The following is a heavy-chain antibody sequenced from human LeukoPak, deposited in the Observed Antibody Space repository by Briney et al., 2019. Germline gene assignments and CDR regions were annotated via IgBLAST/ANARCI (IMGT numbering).Heavy chain of an antibody. V-gene: IGHV1-18*01. CDR1: GYTFTSYG. Sequence: ASVKVSCKASGYTFTSYGISWVRQAPGQGLEWMGWISAYNGNTNYAQKLQGRVTMTTDTSTSTAYMELRSLRSDDTAVYYCARDYYDYSGRRDWFDPWGQGTLVTVSS. CDR2: ISAYNGNT. D-gene: IGHD3-16*01. J-gene: IGHJ5*02. CDR3: ARDYYDYSGRRDWFDP.